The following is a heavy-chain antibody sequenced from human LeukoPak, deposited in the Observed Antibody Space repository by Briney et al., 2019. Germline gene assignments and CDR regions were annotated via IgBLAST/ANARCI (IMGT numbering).Heavy chain of an antibody. D-gene: IGHD3-22*01. CDR1: GFTFNHYE. V-gene: IGHV3-48*03. Sequence: GGSLRLSCAASGFTFNHYEMNWVRQAPGKGLEWVSYISSSGGARYYADSVKGRFTISRDNAKNSLYLQMNSLRGEDTAVYCCARGPEDYYESSRYFYLWGQGTLVTVSS. CDR3: ARGPEDYYESSRYFYL. CDR2: ISSSGGAR. J-gene: IGHJ4*02.